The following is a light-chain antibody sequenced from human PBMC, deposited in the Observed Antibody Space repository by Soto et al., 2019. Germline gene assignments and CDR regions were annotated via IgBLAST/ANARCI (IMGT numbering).Light chain of an antibody. J-gene: IGKJ1*01. V-gene: IGKV1-5*03. CDR2: KAS. CDR3: QHCDSSWT. CDR1: QSISTW. Sequence: DIQMTQSPSTLSASVGDRVTITCRASQSISTWLAWYQQKPGKAPKVLIYKASSLESGVPSRFSGSGSGTKFTLTIRSLQTDDSATYYCQHCDSSWTFGQGTKVEIK.